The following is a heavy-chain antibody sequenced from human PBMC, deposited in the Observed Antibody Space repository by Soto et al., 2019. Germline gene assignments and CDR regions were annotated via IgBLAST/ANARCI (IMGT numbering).Heavy chain of an antibody. D-gene: IGHD5-18*01. CDR1: GFTFSSYS. CDR2: ISSGSNTI. Sequence: EVQLVESGGGLVQPGGSLRLSCAASGFTFSSYSMNWVRQAPGKGLEWVSYISSGSNTIYYADSVKGRFTISRDNAKNSLYLQTNSLRDEDTAVYYCARVGYSPPFDYWGQGTLLTVSS. J-gene: IGHJ4*02. V-gene: IGHV3-48*02. CDR3: ARVGYSPPFDY.